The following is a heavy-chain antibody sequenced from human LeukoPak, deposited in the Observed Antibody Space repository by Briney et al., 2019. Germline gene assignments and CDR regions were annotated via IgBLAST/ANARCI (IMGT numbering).Heavy chain of an antibody. CDR3: ARVAMLGYCSGGSCQYYDY. J-gene: IGHJ4*02. V-gene: IGHV3-21*01. CDR2: ISSSSSYI. CDR1: GFTFSSYS. Sequence: GGSLRLSCAASGFTFSSYSMNWVRQAPGKGLEWVSSISSSSSYIYYADSVKGRFTISRDNAKNSLYLQMNSLRAEDTAVYYCARVAMLGYCSGGSCQYYDYWGQGTLVTVPS. D-gene: IGHD2-15*01.